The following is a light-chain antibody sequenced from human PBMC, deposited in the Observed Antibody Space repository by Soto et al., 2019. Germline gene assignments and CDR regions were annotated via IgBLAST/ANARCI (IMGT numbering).Light chain of an antibody. J-gene: IGKJ1*01. CDR1: QGVLYSSNNMNY. CDR3: QQYYSTPWT. CDR2: WAS. V-gene: IGKV4-1*01. Sequence: DVVLTQSPDSLAVSLGERATIICKSSQGVLYSSNNMNYLAWYQQKAGQPPKLLIYWASTRESGVPDRFGGSGSGTEFTLTINSLQAEDVAVYYCQQYYSTPWTFGQGTKVDIK.